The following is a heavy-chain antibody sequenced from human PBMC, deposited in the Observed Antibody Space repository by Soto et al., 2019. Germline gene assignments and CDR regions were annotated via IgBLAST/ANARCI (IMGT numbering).Heavy chain of an antibody. CDR1: GGSFSGYY. CDR2: INHSGST. J-gene: IGHJ4*02. CDR3: ARVKYSYGRSFDY. D-gene: IGHD5-18*01. Sequence: QVQLQQWGAGLLKPSETLSLTCAVYGGSFSGYYWSWIRQPPGKGLEWIGEINHSGSTNYNPSLKSRVTISVDTSKHQFSLKLSSVTAADTAVYYCARVKYSYGRSFDYWGQGTLVTVSS. V-gene: IGHV4-34*01.